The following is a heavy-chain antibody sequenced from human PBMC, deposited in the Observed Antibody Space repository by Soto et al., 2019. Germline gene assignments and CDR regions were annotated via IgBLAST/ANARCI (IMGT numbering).Heavy chain of an antibody. CDR3: ATIASLQLYYYMDV. D-gene: IGHD5-18*01. V-gene: IGHV3-23*01. Sequence: PGGSLRLSCAASGFTFSSYAMSWVRQAPGKGLEWVSAISGSGGSTYYADSVKGRFTISRDNSKNTLYLQMNSLRAEDTAVYYCATIASLQLYYYMDVWGKGTTVTVSS. J-gene: IGHJ6*03. CDR1: GFTFSSYA. CDR2: ISGSGGST.